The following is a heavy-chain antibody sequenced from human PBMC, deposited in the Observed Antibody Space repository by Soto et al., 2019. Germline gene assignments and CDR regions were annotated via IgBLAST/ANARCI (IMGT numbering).Heavy chain of an antibody. Sequence: SETLSLTCTVSGGSISNFYWSWIRQPPGKGLEWIGYISYSGNTNYNPSLKSRVSISVDTSKNQLSLNLTSVTAADTAVYYCDRATMVLSRSSFDFWGQVTQVTVYS. CDR2: ISYSGNT. V-gene: IGHV4-59*01. D-gene: IGHD2-8*01. J-gene: IGHJ4*02. CDR3: DRATMVLSRSSFDF. CDR1: GGSISNFY.